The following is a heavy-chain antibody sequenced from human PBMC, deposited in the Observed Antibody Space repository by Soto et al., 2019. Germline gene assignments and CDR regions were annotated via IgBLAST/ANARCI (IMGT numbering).Heavy chain of an antibody. CDR1: GASINNNDYY. D-gene: IGHD3-22*01. CDR2: VYYSGTT. J-gene: IGHJ2*01. V-gene: IGHV4-30-4*01. CDR3: ARMSYFYDKWYFDL. Sequence: QLQESGPGLVKPSQTLSLTCTVSGASINNNDYYWSWIRQTPGKGLEWIGYVYYSGTTDYIPSLKSRLSMSIDKSQNQFTLKLNSVTAAHTATYYCARMSYFYDKWYFDLWGRGTLVTVSS.